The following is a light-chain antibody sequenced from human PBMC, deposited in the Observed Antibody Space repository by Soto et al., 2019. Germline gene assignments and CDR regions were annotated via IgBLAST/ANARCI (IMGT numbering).Light chain of an antibody. V-gene: IGKV3-20*01. J-gene: IGKJ4*01. CDR1: QSVSSSY. Sequence: EIVLTQSPGTLSLSPGERATLSCRASQSVSSSYLAWYQQKPGQAPRLLIYGASSRATGIPDRFSGSGSGTDFTLTISRLEPEDFAVYYCQQYGSSPPNTFGGGIKVEIK. CDR2: GAS. CDR3: QQYGSSPPNT.